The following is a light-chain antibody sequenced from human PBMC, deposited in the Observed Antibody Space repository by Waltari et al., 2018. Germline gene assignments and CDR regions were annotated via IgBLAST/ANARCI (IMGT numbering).Light chain of an antibody. CDR3: QQYYDTPGVT. J-gene: IGKJ3*01. CDR1: QGIRNY. V-gene: IGKV1-NL1*01. Sequence: DLQMTQSPSSLSASVGDRVNITCRASQGIRNYLAWYQHKPGKAPILLIYDASRLESGVPSRFSGSGSGTDYTLTINNLQPEDFATYYCQQYYDTPGVTFGPGTTVVIK. CDR2: DAS.